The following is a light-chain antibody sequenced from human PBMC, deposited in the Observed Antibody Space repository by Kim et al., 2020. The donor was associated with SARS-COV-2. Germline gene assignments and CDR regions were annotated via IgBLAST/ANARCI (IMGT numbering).Light chain of an antibody. V-gene: IGKV3-15*01. Sequence: YESPGEEDTLKCRASRGVRTKVGWYKEKPGQPPRLVMNDASIRATGITVRFSGSGSGTQFTLTISSLQSEDFAVYYCQQYDKWKAFAPGTKVEIK. CDR1: RGVRTK. CDR3: QQYDKWKA. CDR2: DAS. J-gene: IGKJ1*01.